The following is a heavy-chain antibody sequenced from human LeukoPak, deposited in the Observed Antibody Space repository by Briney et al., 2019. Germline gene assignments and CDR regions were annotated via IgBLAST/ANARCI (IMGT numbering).Heavy chain of an antibody. CDR1: GGSISSGSYY. Sequence: SQTLSLTCTVSGGSISSGSYYWSWIRQPAGKGLEWIGRIYTSGSTNYNPSLKSRVTISVDTSKNQFSLKLSSVTAADTAVYYCARLRLEELSLYQYYFDYWGQGTLVTVSS. D-gene: IGHD3-16*02. CDR3: ARLRLEELSLYQYYFDY. CDR2: IYTSGST. J-gene: IGHJ4*02. V-gene: IGHV4-61*02.